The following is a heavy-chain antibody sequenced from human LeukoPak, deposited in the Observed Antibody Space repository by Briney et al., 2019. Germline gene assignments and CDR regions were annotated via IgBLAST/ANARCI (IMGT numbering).Heavy chain of an antibody. D-gene: IGHD3-22*01. CDR3: ARLRRNSDRSDFFYYYDH. CDR1: GFTFSDYS. J-gene: IGHJ4*02. Sequence: PGGSLRLSCAASGFTFSDYSMNWVGQAPGKGVEWVASVNTVSSYIYYADSMRGRFTISRDNAKNSLFLQMNSLRAEDTAVYYCARLRRNSDRSDFFYYYDHWGQGTLVTVSS. V-gene: IGHV3-21*01. CDR2: VNTVSSYI.